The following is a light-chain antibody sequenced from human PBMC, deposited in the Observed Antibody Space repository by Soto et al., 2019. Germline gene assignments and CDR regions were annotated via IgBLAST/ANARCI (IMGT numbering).Light chain of an antibody. CDR1: SSDVGGHNY. J-gene: IGLJ2*01. Sequence: QSALTQVASVSASPGQSITISCTGTSSDVGGHNYVSWYQQHPGNAPKLMIYNVDYRPSGVSNRFSGSKSGNTASLTISGLQADDEAYYYCSSYADSSTVVFGGGTMVTVL. V-gene: IGLV2-14*03. CDR3: SSYADSSTVV. CDR2: NVD.